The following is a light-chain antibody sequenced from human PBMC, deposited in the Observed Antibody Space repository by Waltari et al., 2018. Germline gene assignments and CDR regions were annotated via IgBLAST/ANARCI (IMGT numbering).Light chain of an antibody. CDR1: QSLVFSDGNTS. CDR3: MQGTHWPYS. Sequence: EVVMTQSPLSLPVTLGQPASISSRSSQSLVFSDGNTSLNWFQQRPGQSPRRLIYKVSNRDSGVPDRFSGSESGTDFTLRISRVEAEDVGVYFCMQGTHWPYSFGQGTKLEIK. V-gene: IGKV2-30*01. J-gene: IGKJ2*03. CDR2: KVS.